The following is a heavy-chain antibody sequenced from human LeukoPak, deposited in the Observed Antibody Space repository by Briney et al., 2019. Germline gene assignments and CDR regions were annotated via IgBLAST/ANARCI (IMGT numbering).Heavy chain of an antibody. J-gene: IGHJ4*02. Sequence: GGSLRLSCEASGFXFSSYSMNWVRQAPGKGLEWVGLIREKVNSYTTVYAASVKGRFTISRDDSTNSVFLQMNSLKTEDTAVYYCAKAFCSEKQCTLDSWGQGTLVSVSS. CDR3: AKAFCSEKQCTLDS. D-gene: IGHD3-3*01. V-gene: IGHV3-72*01. CDR2: IREKVNSYTT. CDR1: GFXFSSYS.